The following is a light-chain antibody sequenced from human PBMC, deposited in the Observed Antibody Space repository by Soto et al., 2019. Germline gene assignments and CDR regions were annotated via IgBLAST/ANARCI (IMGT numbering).Light chain of an antibody. CDR2: AAS. V-gene: IGKV3-15*01. CDR3: QQYNNWPPYT. Sequence: EIVLTQSPDALSLSPGERVSLSCRASRPVVRQYIAWYQQKPGQAPRLLIYAASARASGIPARCSGSGSWTEFTLTIISLQSEDFAVYYCQQYNNWPPYTFGQGTKLEIK. J-gene: IGKJ2*01. CDR1: RPVVRQ.